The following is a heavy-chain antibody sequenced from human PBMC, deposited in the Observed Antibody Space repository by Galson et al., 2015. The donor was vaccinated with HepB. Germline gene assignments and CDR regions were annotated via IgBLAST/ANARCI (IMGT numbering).Heavy chain of an antibody. V-gene: IGHV3-11*01. CDR1: KFTFSGYY. CDR3: ARAALGWFDP. CDR2: ISSSGNNI. J-gene: IGHJ5*02. Sequence: SLRLSCAASKFTFSGYYMSWIRQAPGKGLEWISYISSSGNNIYYADSVKGRVTISRDNAKKSLYLQMNSLRAEDTAVYYCARAALGWFDPWGQGTLVTVSS. D-gene: IGHD6-25*01.